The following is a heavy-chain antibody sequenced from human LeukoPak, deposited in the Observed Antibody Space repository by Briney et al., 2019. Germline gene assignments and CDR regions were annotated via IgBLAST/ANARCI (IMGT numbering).Heavy chain of an antibody. V-gene: IGHV3-30-3*01. CDR3: ARDRVQIWSYVGTFDS. CDR2: VSYDGTKI. CDR1: GFTLTSYT. D-gene: IGHD5-18*01. Sequence: GGSLRLSCATSGFTLTSYTMHWVRQAPGKGLEWVAVVSYDGTKISYADSVKGRFTMSRDISKNTLYLQMNSLKPQDSALYYCARDRVQIWSYVGTFDSWGQGTLVTVSS. J-gene: IGHJ4*02.